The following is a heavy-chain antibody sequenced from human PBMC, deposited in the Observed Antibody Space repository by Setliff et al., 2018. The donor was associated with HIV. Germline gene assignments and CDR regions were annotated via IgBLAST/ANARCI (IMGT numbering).Heavy chain of an antibody. J-gene: IGHJ4*02. V-gene: IGHV3-7*03. CDR3: ARQNGALDY. Sequence: PGGSLRLSCAASGVTFSRYWMSWVRQAPGKGLEWVANINEDGSEKYYVGAVKGRFTVSRDNTRNSLRLQMSSLAVEDTAIYYCARQNGALDYWGQGVLVTVSS. CDR1: GVTFSRYW. D-gene: IGHD2-8*01. CDR2: INEDGSEK.